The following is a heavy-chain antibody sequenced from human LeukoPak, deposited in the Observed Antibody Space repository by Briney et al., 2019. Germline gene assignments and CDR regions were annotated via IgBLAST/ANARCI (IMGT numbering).Heavy chain of an antibody. CDR2: IKQDGSEK. D-gene: IGHD3-22*01. CDR1: GFTFSNYW. V-gene: IGHV3-7*01. CDR3: ASEPSYNTSGYYPFFDY. Sequence: GGSLRLSCAASGFTFSNYWMSWVRQAPGKGLEWVANIKQDGSEKYYVDSVKGRFTISRDSAKNSLYLQMNSLRAEDTAVYYCASEPSYNTSGYYPFFDYWGQGTLVTVSS. J-gene: IGHJ4*02.